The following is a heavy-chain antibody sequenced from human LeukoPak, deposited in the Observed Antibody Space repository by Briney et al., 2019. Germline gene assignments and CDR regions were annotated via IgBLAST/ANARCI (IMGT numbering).Heavy chain of an antibody. Sequence: TGGSLRLSCTASGFTFSSYWMTWVRQAPGKGLEWVANIKEDGSEKGFADSVKGRFTISRDNAKNSLFLQMNSLRADDVAVYYCTRNSGWYRLDYWGQGTLVTVPS. CDR1: GFTFSSYW. J-gene: IGHJ4*02. CDR3: TRNSGWYRLDY. CDR2: IKEDGSEK. D-gene: IGHD6-19*01. V-gene: IGHV3-7*01.